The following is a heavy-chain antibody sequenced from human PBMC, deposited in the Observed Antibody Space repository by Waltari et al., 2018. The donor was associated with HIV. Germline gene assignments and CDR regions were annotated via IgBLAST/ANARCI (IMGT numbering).Heavy chain of an antibody. D-gene: IGHD3-10*01. CDR3: ARMDYGSGTPPLDIYVMDV. CDR1: GYSIGHGYY. V-gene: IGHV4-38-2*01. CDR2: VQQSGRA. J-gene: IGHJ6*02. Sequence: QLLLQESGPGLVKPSETLSLTCSVSGYSIGHGYYWGWIRQPPGEGLEWIATVQQSGRAYYRPSLKSRVSISMDISRNQFSLKRNSVTAADTAVYYCARMDYGSGTPPLDIYVMDVWGQGTTVTVSS.